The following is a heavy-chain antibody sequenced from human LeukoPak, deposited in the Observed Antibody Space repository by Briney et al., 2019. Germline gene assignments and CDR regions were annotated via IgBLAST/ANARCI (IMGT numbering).Heavy chain of an antibody. J-gene: IGHJ3*02. CDR3: ARDPSSWRGFGVASIGDAFDI. CDR2: ISSSSSNI. Sequence: GGSLRLSCAASGFTFSSYRMNWVRQAPGTGLEWVSSISSSSSNIYYADSVKGRFTISRDNAKNSLYLQMNSLRAEDTAVYYCARDPSSWRGFGVASIGDAFDIWGQGTMVTVSS. V-gene: IGHV3-21*01. D-gene: IGHD3-3*01. CDR1: GFTFSSYR.